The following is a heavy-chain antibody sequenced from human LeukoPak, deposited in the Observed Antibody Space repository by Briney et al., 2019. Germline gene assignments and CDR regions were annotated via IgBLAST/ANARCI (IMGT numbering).Heavy chain of an antibody. J-gene: IGHJ4*02. CDR2: ISGSGGST. D-gene: IGHD1-26*01. CDR1: GFTFSSYA. V-gene: IGHV3-23*01. CDR3: AKDLDGSYSHSSRISDY. Sequence: GGSLRLSCAASGFTFSSYAMSWVRQAPGKGLEWVSAISGSGGSTYYADSVKGRFTISRDNSKNTLYLQMNSLRAEDTAVYYCAKDLDGSYSHSSRISDYWGQGTLVTVSS.